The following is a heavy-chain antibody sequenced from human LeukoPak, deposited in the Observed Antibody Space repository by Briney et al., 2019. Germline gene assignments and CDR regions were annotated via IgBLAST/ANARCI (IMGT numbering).Heavy chain of an antibody. V-gene: IGHV1-18*01. J-gene: IGHJ4*02. CDR1: GYTFSSYG. D-gene: IGHD5-18*01. CDR3: ARASGYSYGPRDY. CDR2: ISAHTGHT. Sequence: ASVNVSCKASGYTFSSYGVTWVRQAPGQGLEWMGWISAHTGHTSYAQKLQDRITMTTDTSTSTAYMELRSLRSDDTAVYFCARASGYSYGPRDYWGQGTLVTVSS.